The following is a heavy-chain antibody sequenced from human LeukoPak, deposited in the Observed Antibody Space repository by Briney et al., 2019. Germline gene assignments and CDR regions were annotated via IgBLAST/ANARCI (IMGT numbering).Heavy chain of an antibody. D-gene: IGHD1-7*01. CDR2: IYYSGST. J-gene: IGHJ4*02. CDR1: GGSISSYY. V-gene: IGHV4-59*12. Sequence: SETLSLTCTVSGGSISSYYWSWIRQPPGEGLEWIGYIYYSGSTNYNPSLKSRVTISVDTSKNQFSLKLSSVTAADTAMYYCARGVRNYLFFDYWGQGTLVTVSS. CDR3: ARGVRNYLFFDY.